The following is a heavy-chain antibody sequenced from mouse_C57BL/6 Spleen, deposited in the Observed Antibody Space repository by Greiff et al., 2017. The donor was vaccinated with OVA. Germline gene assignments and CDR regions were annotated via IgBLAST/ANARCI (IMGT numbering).Heavy chain of an antibody. D-gene: IGHD1-1*01. CDR1: GFTFSDYG. V-gene: IGHV5-17*01. CDR2: ISSGSSTI. Sequence: EVHLVESGGGLVKPGGSLKLSCAASGFTFSDYGMHWVRQAPEKGLEWVAYISSGSSTIYYADTVKGRFTISRDNAKNNLFLQMTSLRSEDTAMYYCARYYGSSLYAMDYWGQGTSVTVSS. J-gene: IGHJ4*01. CDR3: ARYYGSSLYAMDY.